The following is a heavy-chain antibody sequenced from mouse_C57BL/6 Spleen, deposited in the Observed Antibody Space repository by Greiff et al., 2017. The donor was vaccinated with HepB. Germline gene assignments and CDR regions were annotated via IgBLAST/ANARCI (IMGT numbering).Heavy chain of an antibody. CDR2: IDPANGNT. V-gene: IGHV14-3*01. CDR3: AQDSSGYGHAMDY. D-gene: IGHD3-2*02. J-gene: IGHJ4*01. Sequence: EVKLVESVAELVRPGASVKLSCTASGFNIKNTYMHWVKQRPEQGLEWIGRIDPANGNTKYAPKFQGKATITADTSSNTAYLQLSSLTSEDTAIYYCAQDSSGYGHAMDYWGQGTSVTVSS. CDR1: GFNIKNTY.